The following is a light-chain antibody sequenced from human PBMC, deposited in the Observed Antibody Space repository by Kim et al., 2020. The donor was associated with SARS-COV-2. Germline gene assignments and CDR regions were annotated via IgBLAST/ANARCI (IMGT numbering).Light chain of an antibody. V-gene: IGKV3-11*01. Sequence: LSLPPGERATLSCRASQSVSSYLAWYQQKPGQAPRLLIYDASNRATGIPARFSGSGSGTDFTLTISSLEPEDFAVYYCQQRSNSYTFGQGTKLEI. J-gene: IGKJ2*01. CDR3: QQRSNSYT. CDR1: QSVSSY. CDR2: DAS.